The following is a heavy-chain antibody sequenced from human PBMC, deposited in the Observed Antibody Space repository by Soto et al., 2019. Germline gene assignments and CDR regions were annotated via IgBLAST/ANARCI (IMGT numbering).Heavy chain of an antibody. CDR2: IYYSGST. D-gene: IGHD6-13*01. J-gene: IGHJ6*02. V-gene: IGHV4-31*03. CDR1: GGSISSGGYY. CDR3: ARDLGGSSWVYYGMDV. Sequence: SETLSLTCTVSGGSISSGGYYWSWIRQHPGKGLEWIGYIYYSGSTYYNPSLKSRVTISVDTSKNQFSLKLSSVTAADTAVYYWARDLGGSSWVYYGMDVWGQGTTVTVSS.